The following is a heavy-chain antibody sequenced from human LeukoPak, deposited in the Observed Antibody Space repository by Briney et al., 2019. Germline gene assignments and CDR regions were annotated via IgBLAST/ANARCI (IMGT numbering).Heavy chain of an antibody. V-gene: IGHV4-59*01. J-gene: IGHJ4*02. CDR3: ARLSSGGNKDY. CDR1: GGSISSYY. D-gene: IGHD4-23*01. Sequence: PSETLSLTCTVSGGSISSYYWSWIRQPPGKGLEWIGYIYYSGSTNYNPSLKSRVTISVDTSKNQFSLKLSSVTAADTAVYYCARLSSGGNKDYWGQGTLVTVSS. CDR2: IYYSGST.